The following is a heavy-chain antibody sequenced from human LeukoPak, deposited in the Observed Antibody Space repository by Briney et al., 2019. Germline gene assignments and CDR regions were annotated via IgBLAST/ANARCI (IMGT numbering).Heavy chain of an antibody. CDR3: ARQNDFRLDY. Sequence: GESLKISCKGSGYTFTTYWIGWVRQMPGKGLEWMGIIYPGDSDTRYSPSLQGQVTISVDTSIGTAYLQWSSLKASDTAIYYCARQNDFRLDYWGQGTLVTVSS. CDR1: GYTFTTYW. D-gene: IGHD3-3*01. CDR2: IYPGDSDT. V-gene: IGHV5-51*01. J-gene: IGHJ4*02.